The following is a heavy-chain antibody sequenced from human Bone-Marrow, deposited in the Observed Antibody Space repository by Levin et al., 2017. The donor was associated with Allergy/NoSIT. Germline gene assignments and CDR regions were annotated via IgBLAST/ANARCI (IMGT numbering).Heavy chain of an antibody. Sequence: AGGSLRLSCAASRFTFSDYYMIWIRQAPGKGLEWVSYISNSGSHTRYADSVKGRFTISRDNAKKSLDLQVNSLRVEDTAVYYCARLLATEGWYGNYHYYYMDVWGKGTTVTVSS. V-gene: IGHV3-11*06. CDR2: ISNSGSHT. D-gene: IGHD6-19*01. CDR1: RFTFSDYY. J-gene: IGHJ6*03. CDR3: ARLLATEGWYGNYHYYYMDV.